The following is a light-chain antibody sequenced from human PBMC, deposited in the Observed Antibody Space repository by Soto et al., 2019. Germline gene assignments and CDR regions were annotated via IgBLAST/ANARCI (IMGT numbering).Light chain of an antibody. CDR3: SAYTGSGNF. J-gene: IGLJ2*01. CDR1: SSDVGGYDQ. Sequence: QSVLTQPASVSGAPGQSIAISCTGTSSDVGGYDQVYWYQHHPGKAPKLMIYAVSIRPSGVSNRFSGSKSGNTASLTISGLQAEDEADYYCSAYTGSGNFFGGGTKLTVL. CDR2: AVS. V-gene: IGLV2-14*03.